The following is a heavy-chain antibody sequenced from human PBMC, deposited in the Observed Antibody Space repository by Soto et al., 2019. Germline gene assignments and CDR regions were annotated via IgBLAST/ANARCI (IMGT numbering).Heavy chain of an antibody. CDR1: GFTFRDFQ. CDR2: ISQSGNVI. Sequence: PGGSLRLSCAASGFTFRDFQMSWVRQAPGKGLEWISYISQSGNVIYYADSVKGRFTISRDDAKKSLYLEMNRLRAEDTAIYYCLTKTDVLTGYLDYCGEGPQVTVSS. CDR3: LTKTDVLTGYLDY. J-gene: IGHJ4*02. V-gene: IGHV3-11*01. D-gene: IGHD3-9*01.